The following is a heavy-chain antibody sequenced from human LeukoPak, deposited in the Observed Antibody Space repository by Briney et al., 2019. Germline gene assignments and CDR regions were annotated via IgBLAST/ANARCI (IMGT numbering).Heavy chain of an antibody. J-gene: IGHJ4*02. V-gene: IGHV3-7*01. D-gene: IGHD5-12*01. CDR3: ARDVGDSGYD. Sequence: PGGSLRLSCAASGFAFSSYWMNWVRQAPGKGLEWVANIKPDGSEKYHVDSVKGRFTISRDNAKNSLYLQMNSLRAEDTAVYYCARDVGDSGYDWGQGTLVTVSS. CDR2: IKPDGSEK. CDR1: GFAFSSYW.